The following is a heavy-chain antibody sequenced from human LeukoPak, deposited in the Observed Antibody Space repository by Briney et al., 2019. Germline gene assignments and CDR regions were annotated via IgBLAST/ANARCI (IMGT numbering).Heavy chain of an antibody. CDR1: GYTFTSYG. Sequence: ASVKVSCKASGYTFTSYGISWVRQAPGQGLEWMGWINPNSGGTNYAQKFQGRVTMTRDTSISTAYLELSRLRSDDTAVYYCARDGLYCSGGSCYSYWYFDLWGRGTLVTVSS. CDR3: ARDGLYCSGGSCYSYWYFDL. V-gene: IGHV1-2*02. D-gene: IGHD2-15*01. J-gene: IGHJ2*01. CDR2: INPNSGGT.